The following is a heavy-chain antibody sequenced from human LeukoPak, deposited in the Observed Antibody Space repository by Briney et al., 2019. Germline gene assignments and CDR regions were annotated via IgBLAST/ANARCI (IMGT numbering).Heavy chain of an antibody. CDR2: IYYSGST. CDR1: GGSISSSSYY. Sequence: SETLSLTCTVSGGSISSSSYYWGWIRQPPGKGLEWIGSIYYSGSTYYNPSLKSRVTISVDTSKNQFSLKLSSVTAADTAVYYCARGPIAAAGTSAFDIWGQGTMVTVSS. CDR3: ARGPIAAAGTSAFDI. V-gene: IGHV4-39*07. J-gene: IGHJ3*02. D-gene: IGHD6-13*01.